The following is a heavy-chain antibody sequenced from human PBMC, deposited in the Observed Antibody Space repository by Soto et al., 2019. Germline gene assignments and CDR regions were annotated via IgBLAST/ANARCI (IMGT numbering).Heavy chain of an antibody. Sequence: QTLSLTCAISGDSVSSDSVAWNWIRQSPSRGLEWLGRTYYRSKWYNDYAVSVKSRITINSDTSKNQFSLHLNSVTPEDTAVYYCARDQPYTNWSKWFDPWGQGTLVTV. CDR1: GDSVSSDSVA. J-gene: IGHJ5*02. V-gene: IGHV6-1*01. CDR3: ARDQPYTNWSKWFDP. D-gene: IGHD1-1*01. CDR2: TYYRSKWYN.